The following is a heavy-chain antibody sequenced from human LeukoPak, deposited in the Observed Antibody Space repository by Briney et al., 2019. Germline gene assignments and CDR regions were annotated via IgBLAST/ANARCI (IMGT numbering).Heavy chain of an antibody. Sequence: ASVTVSCKASGYTFTSYYMHWVRQAPGQGLEWMGIINPSGGSTSYAQKFQGRVTMTRDTSTSTVYMELSSLRSEDTAVYYCAREHTVTTVYYYFDYWGQGTLVTVSS. V-gene: IGHV1-46*01. CDR3: AREHTVTTVYYYFDY. D-gene: IGHD4-11*01. CDR2: INPSGGST. J-gene: IGHJ4*02. CDR1: GYTFTSYY.